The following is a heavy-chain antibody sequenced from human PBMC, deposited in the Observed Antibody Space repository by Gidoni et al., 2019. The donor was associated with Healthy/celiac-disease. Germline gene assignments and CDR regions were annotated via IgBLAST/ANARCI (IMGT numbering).Heavy chain of an antibody. Sequence: QLQLQESGPGLVKPSETLYLTCTVSAGSISSSSYYWGWIRQPPGKGLEGIGSIYYSGSPYYNPSLKSRVTISVYTSKNQFSLKLSSVTAADTAVYYCARPNWNDGDWFDPWGQGTLVTVSS. V-gene: IGHV4-39*01. CDR1: AGSISSSSYY. J-gene: IGHJ5*02. D-gene: IGHD1-1*01. CDR2: IYYSGSP. CDR3: ARPNWNDGDWFDP.